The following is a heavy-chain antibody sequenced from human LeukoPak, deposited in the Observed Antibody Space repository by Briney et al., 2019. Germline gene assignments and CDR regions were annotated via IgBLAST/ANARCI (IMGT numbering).Heavy chain of an antibody. D-gene: IGHD3-10*01. CDR2: IYYSGST. CDR3: ARTIFMVRGVYFDY. J-gene: IGHJ4*02. V-gene: IGHV4-59*01. Sequence: SQTLSLTCTVSGGSISSYYWSWIRQPPGKGLEWIGYIYYSGSTNYNPSLKSRVTISVDTSKNQFSLKLSSVTAADTAVYYCARTIFMVRGVYFDYWGQGTLVTVSS. CDR1: GGSISSYY.